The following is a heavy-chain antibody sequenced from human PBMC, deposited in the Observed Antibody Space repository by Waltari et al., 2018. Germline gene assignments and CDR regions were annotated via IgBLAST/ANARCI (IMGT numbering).Heavy chain of an antibody. D-gene: IGHD3-9*01. J-gene: IGHJ6*03. CDR1: SGSLTGYH. CDR2: INHSGNT. V-gene: IGHV4-34*01. Sequence: QVHLQQWGAGLLKPSETLSLTCGVYSGSLTGYHWNWLLQAPGKGLEWIGDINHSGNTDYNPSLESRVTISADTSKNQFSLHLTSVTAADTAVYYCARGHPFTIVSPRYYYYYYMDVWDKGTAVTVSS. CDR3: ARGHPFTIVSPRYYYYYYMDV.